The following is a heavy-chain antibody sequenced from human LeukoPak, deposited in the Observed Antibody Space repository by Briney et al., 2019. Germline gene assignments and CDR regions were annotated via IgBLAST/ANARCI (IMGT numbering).Heavy chain of an antibody. CDR2: IYYSGST. CDR3: ARPTRGIAARKRGYYYYMDV. Sequence: SETLSLTCTVSGGSISSGGYYWSWIRQHPGKGLEWIGYIYYSGSTYYNPSLKSRVTISVDTSKNQFSLKLSSVTAADTAVYYCARPTRGIAARKRGYYYYMDVWGKGTTVTVSS. J-gene: IGHJ6*03. V-gene: IGHV4-31*03. CDR1: GGSISSGGYY. D-gene: IGHD6-6*01.